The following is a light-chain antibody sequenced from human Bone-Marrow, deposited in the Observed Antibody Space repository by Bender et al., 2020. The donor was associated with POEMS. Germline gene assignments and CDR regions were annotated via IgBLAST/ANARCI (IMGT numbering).Light chain of an antibody. CDR2: DVS. CDR1: SSDVGAYNY. CDR3: CSYAGTWSVYTLV. Sequence: QSALTQPRSVSGSPGQSVSISCIGTSSDVGAYNYVSWYQQHPAKAPKLIIYDVSKRPSGVPDRFSGSKSGNTASLTISGLQIEDEGDYYCCSYAGTWSVYTLVFGGGTKLTVL. J-gene: IGLJ2*01. V-gene: IGLV2-11*01.